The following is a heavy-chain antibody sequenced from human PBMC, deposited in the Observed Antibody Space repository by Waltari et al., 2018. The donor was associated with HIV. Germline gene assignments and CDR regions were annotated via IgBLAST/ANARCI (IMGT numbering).Heavy chain of an antibody. CDR3: ARNYDFWSGLPGY. D-gene: IGHD3-3*01. CDR2: MSSSGRTI. J-gene: IGHJ4*02. V-gene: IGHV3-11*01. Sequence: QVQLVESGGGLVKPGGSLRLSCAASGFPFNDHYMSWIRQAPGKGLEWVSYMSSSGRTIYYADSVKGRFTISRDNAKNSLYLQMNSLRAEDTAVYYCARNYDFWSGLPGYWGQGTLVTVSS. CDR1: GFPFNDHY.